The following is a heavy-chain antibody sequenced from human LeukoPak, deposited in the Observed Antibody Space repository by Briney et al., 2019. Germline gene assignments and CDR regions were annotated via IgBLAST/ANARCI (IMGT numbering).Heavy chain of an antibody. V-gene: IGHV3-30*18. CDR3: AKLGYCSGGSCYWSSFDI. D-gene: IGHD2-15*01. Sequence: GGSLRLSCAASGFIFSSYGMHWVRQAPGKGVEWVAVMSYDGRNKDYADSVKGRFTISRDNSKNTLYLQMNSLRAEDTAVYYCAKLGYCSGGSCYWSSFDIWGQGTMVTVSS. J-gene: IGHJ3*02. CDR2: MSYDGRNK. CDR1: GFIFSSYG.